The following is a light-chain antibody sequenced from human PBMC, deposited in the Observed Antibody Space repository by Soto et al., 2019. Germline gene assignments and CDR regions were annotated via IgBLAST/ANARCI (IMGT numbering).Light chain of an antibody. J-gene: IGLJ2*01. CDR1: SSNIGAGYD. CDR2: GNS. V-gene: IGLV1-40*01. Sequence: QTVVTQPPSVSGAPGQRVTISCTGSSSNIGAGYDVHWYQQPPGTAPKLLIYGNSNRPSGVPDRFSGSKSGTSASLAITGLQAEDEADYYCQSHDSSLSGSVFGGGTKLTVL. CDR3: QSHDSSLSGSV.